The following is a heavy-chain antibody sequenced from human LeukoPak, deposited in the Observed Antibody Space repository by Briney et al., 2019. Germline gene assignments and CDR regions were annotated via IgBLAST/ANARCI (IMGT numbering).Heavy chain of an antibody. CDR2: ISSSSSYI. D-gene: IGHD3-22*01. CDR1: GYTFSSYS. J-gene: IGHJ6*02. Sequence: GGSLRLSCAASGYTFSSYSMNWVRQAPGKGLEWVSSISSSSSYIYYADSVKGRFTISRDNAKNSLYLQMSSLRDEDTAVYYCARTYYYDNSLYGMDVWGQGTTVTVSS. V-gene: IGHV3-21*01. CDR3: ARTYYYDNSLYGMDV.